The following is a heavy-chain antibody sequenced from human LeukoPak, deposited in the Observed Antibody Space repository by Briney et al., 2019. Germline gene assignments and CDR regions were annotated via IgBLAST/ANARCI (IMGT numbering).Heavy chain of an antibody. Sequence: SGTLSLTCTVSGGSISSGGYYWSWIRQHPGKGLEWIGYIYYSGSTYYNPSLKSRVTISVDTSKNQFSLKLSSVTAADTAVYYCARGVSQGPPLTPDAFDIWGQGTMVTVSS. J-gene: IGHJ3*02. CDR2: IYYSGST. CDR1: GGSISSGGYY. CDR3: ARGVSQGPPLTPDAFDI. V-gene: IGHV4-31*03. D-gene: IGHD2-15*01.